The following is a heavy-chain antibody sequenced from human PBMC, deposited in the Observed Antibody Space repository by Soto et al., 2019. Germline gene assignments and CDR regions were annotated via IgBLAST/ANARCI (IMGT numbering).Heavy chain of an antibody. CDR1: GSTFSSYA. Sequence: PGGSLRLSCAASGSTFSSYAMHWVRQAPGKGLEWVAVISYDGSNKYYADSVKGRFTISRDNSKNTLYLQMNSLRAEDTAVYYCARDTDGSGSYSWFDPWGQGTLVTVSS. V-gene: IGHV3-30-3*01. J-gene: IGHJ5*02. CDR3: ARDTDGSGSYSWFDP. CDR2: ISYDGSNK. D-gene: IGHD3-10*01.